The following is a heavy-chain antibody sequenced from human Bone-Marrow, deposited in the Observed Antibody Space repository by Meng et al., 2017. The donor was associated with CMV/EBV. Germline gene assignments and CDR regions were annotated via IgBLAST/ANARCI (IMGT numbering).Heavy chain of an antibody. CDR1: FSSYA. CDR3: ARVPVTQSWSGYYTGWVDY. D-gene: IGHD3-3*01. J-gene: IGHJ4*02. V-gene: IGHV3-30-3*01. CDR2: ISYDGSNK. Sequence: FSSYAMHWVRQAPGKGLEWVAVISYDGSNKYYADSVKGRFTISRDNSKNTLYLQMNSLRAEDTAVYYCARVPVTQSWSGYYTGWVDYWGQGTLVTVSS.